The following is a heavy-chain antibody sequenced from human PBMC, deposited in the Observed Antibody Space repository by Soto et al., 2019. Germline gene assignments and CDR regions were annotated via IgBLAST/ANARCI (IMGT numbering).Heavy chain of an antibody. CDR3: AKSRRGILMVYGFGGMDV. D-gene: IGHD2-8*01. Sequence: GGSLRLSCAASGFTFSSYSMNWVRQAPGKGLEWVSSISSSSYIYYADSVKGRFTISRDNAKNSLYLQMNSLRAEDTAVYFCAKSRRGILMVYGFGGMDVWGQGTTVTVSS. CDR2: ISSSSYI. V-gene: IGHV3-21*01. CDR1: GFTFSSYS. J-gene: IGHJ6*02.